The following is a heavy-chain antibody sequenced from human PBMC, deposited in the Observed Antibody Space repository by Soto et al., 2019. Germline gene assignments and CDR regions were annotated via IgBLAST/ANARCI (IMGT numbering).Heavy chain of an antibody. CDR3: ASTYCSSTSCRHYGMDV. V-gene: IGHV1-18*01. CDR2: ISAYNGNT. J-gene: IGHJ6*02. Sequence: GASVKVSCKASGYTFTSYGISWVRQAPGQGLEWMGWISAYNGNTNYAQKLQGRVTMTTDTSTSTAYVELRSLRSDDTAVYYCASTYCSSTSCRHYGMDVWGQGTTVTVSS. D-gene: IGHD2-2*01. CDR1: GYTFTSYG.